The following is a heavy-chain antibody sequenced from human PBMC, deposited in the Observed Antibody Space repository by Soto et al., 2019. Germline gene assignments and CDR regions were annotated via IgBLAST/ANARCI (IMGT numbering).Heavy chain of an antibody. V-gene: IGHV4-39*01. Sequence: SETLSLTCTVSGGSISSSSYYWGWIRQPPGKGLEWIGSIYYSGSTYYNPSLKSRVTISVDTSKNQFSRKLSSVTAADTAVYYCARPTYYYDSSGYANWYFDLWGRGTLVTVSS. J-gene: IGHJ2*01. CDR2: IYYSGST. D-gene: IGHD3-22*01. CDR3: ARPTYYYDSSGYANWYFDL. CDR1: GGSISSSSYY.